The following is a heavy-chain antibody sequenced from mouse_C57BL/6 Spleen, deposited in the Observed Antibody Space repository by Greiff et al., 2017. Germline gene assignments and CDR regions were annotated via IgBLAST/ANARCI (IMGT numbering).Heavy chain of an antibody. D-gene: IGHD2-4*01. CDR3: ARLEGDYDYDVYAMDY. V-gene: IGHV1-62-2*01. Sequence: VQLQQSGAELVKPGASVKLSCKASGYTFTEYTIHWVKQRSGQGLEWLGWFYPGSGSIKYNEKFKDKATLTADKSSSTVYMELSRLTSEDSAVYFCARLEGDYDYDVYAMDYWGQGTSVTVSS. J-gene: IGHJ4*01. CDR1: GYTFTEYT. CDR2: FYPGSGSI.